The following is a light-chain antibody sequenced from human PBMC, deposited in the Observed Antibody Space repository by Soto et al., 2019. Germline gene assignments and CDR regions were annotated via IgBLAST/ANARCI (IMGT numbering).Light chain of an antibody. CDR3: QHYGSALFT. Sequence: EIVLTQSPGTLSLSPGERATLSCRASQSFSSSYLARYQQKPGQAPRLLIYGASSRATGIPDRFSGSGSVTDFTLTISSLEPEDFAVYYCQHYGSALFTFGPGTKVDVK. J-gene: IGKJ3*01. V-gene: IGKV3-20*01. CDR1: QSFSSSY. CDR2: GAS.